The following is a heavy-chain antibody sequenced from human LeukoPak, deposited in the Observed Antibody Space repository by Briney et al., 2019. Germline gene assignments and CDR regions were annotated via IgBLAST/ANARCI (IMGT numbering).Heavy chain of an antibody. D-gene: IGHD3-10*01. Sequence: GGSLRLSCAASGFTFSSYAMSWVRQAPGKGLEWVSAISGSGGSTYYADSVKGRFTISRDNSKNTLYLQMNSLRAEDTAVYYCAKDQHPLYYYGSGSYYNTPPGFDYWGQGTLVTVSS. CDR2: ISGSGGST. V-gene: IGHV3-23*01. CDR3: AKDQHPLYYYGSGSYYNTPPGFDY. CDR1: GFTFSSYA. J-gene: IGHJ4*02.